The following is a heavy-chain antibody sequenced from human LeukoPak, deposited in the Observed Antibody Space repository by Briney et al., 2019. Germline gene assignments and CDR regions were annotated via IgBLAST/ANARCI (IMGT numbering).Heavy chain of an antibody. CDR3: ARELAYCSTNGCPLGY. Sequence: GGSLRLSCAASGFSFSRYAMNWVRQAPGKGLEWVSYVNAESTDILYADSVRGRFTISRDNAKNSLYLQMNSLRAEDTAVYYCARELAYCSTNGCPLGYWGQGTLVTVSS. CDR1: GFSFSRYA. D-gene: IGHD2-2*01. J-gene: IGHJ4*02. CDR2: VNAESTDI. V-gene: IGHV3-21*05.